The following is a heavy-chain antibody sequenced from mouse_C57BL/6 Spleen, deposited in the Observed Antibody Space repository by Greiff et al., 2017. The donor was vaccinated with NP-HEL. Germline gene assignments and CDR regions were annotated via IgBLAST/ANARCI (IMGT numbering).Heavy chain of an antibody. J-gene: IGHJ1*03. V-gene: IGHV5-15*04. D-gene: IGHD1-1*01. CDR3: ARRRNYYVSSSGYWYFDV. CDR1: GFTFSDYG. CDR2: ISNLAYSI. Sequence: EVMLVESGGGLVQPGGSLKLSCAASGFTFSDYGMAWVRQAPRKGPEWVAFISNLAYSIYYADTVTGRFTISRENAKNTLYLEMSSLRSEDTAMYYCARRRNYYVSSSGYWYFDVWGTGTTVTVSS.